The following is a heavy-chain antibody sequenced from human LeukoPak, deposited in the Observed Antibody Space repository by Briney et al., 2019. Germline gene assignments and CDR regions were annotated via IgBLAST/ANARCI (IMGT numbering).Heavy chain of an antibody. J-gene: IGHJ6*03. CDR1: GGSVSSVSYF. CDR2: IYYSRST. Sequence: SETLSLTCTVSGGSVSSVSYFRRWIRQPPGKGREWNGYIYYSRSTNYTPSLKSRVTISVDTSNNQCTLKLSSVTAADTAVYYCARGPPYYDFWSGYYTDYYDCMDGWGKGTTVTVS. D-gene: IGHD3-3*01. CDR3: ARGPPYYDFWSGYYTDYYDCMDG. V-gene: IGHV4-61*01.